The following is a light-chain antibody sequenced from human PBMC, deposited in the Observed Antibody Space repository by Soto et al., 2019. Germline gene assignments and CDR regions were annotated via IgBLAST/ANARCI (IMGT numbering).Light chain of an antibody. J-gene: IGLJ2*01. CDR2: EVN. V-gene: IGLV2-23*02. Sequence: QSALTQPASVSGSPGQSITISCTGTSSDVGAYNLVSWYQQHPGKAPQLLIYEVNKPPSGASGRFSGSRSGSTASLTISGLQAEDEADYQCCSYAGGATVVFGGGTKLTVL. CDR1: SSDVGAYNL. CDR3: CSYAGGATVV.